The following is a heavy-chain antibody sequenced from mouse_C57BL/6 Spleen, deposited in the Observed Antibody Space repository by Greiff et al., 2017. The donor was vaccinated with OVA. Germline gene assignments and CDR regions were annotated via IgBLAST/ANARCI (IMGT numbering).Heavy chain of an antibody. V-gene: IGHV5-4*01. Sequence: EVMLVESGGGLVKPGGSLKLSCAASGFTFSSYAMSWVRQTPEKRLEWVATISDGGSYTCYPDNVKGRFTISRDNAKNNLYLQMSHLKSEDTAMYYCARDRYGNPYYYAMDYWGQGTSVTVSS. CDR2: ISDGGSYT. J-gene: IGHJ4*01. CDR3: ARDRYGNPYYYAMDY. D-gene: IGHD2-10*02. CDR1: GFTFSSYA.